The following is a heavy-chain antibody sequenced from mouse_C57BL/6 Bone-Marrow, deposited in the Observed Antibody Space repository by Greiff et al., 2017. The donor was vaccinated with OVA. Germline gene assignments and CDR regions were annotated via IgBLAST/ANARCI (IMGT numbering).Heavy chain of an antibody. Sequence: QVQLQQPGTELVKPGASVKLSCKASGYTFTSYWMPWVKQRPGQGLEWIGNINPSNGGTNYTEKFKSKATLTVDKSSSTAYMQLSSLTSEDSAVYYCASYGADLLLRPWYFDVWGTGTTVTVSS. V-gene: IGHV1-53*01. CDR3: ASYGADLLLRPWYFDV. CDR2: INPSNGGT. CDR1: GYTFTSYW. D-gene: IGHD1-1*01. J-gene: IGHJ1*03.